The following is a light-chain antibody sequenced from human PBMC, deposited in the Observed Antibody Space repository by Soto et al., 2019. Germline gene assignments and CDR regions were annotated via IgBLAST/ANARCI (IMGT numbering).Light chain of an antibody. CDR1: QSVSSSY. J-gene: IGKJ3*01. V-gene: IGKV3-20*01. CDR3: HQYGSSPVFT. CDR2: GAS. Sequence: EIVLTQSPRTLSLSPGERATLSCRASQSVSSSYLAWYQQKPGQAPRLLIYGASSRATGIPDRFSGSRAGTXXXXXXXXXEXEXFSVYYFHQYGSSPVFTVGPGTQVDIK.